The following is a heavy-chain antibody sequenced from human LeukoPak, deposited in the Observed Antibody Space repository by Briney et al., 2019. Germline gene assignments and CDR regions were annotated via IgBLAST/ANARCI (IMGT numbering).Heavy chain of an antibody. CDR3: AKEGQWLRPNSFDI. D-gene: IGHD5-12*01. CDR1: GFIFSAYA. CDR2: ISGSGGNT. V-gene: IGHV3-23*01. J-gene: IGHJ4*02. Sequence: PGGSLRLSCAPSGFIFSAYAMSWVRQAPGKGPEWVASISGSGGNTYHADSVKGRFTISRDNSQNTVYLQMNSLTAEDTAVYYCAKEGQWLRPNSFDIWGQETLVTVSS.